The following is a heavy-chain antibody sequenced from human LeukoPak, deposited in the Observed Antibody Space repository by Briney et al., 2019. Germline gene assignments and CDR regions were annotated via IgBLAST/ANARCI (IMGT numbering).Heavy chain of an antibody. CDR1: GGSISSYY. Sequence: SETLSLTCTVSGGSISSYYWSWIRQPPGKGLEWIGYIYYSGSINYNPSLKSRVTISVDTSKNQFSLKLSSVTAADTAVYYCARENGDYEAVWGQGTLVTVSS. CDR3: ARENGDYEAV. D-gene: IGHD4-17*01. J-gene: IGHJ4*02. CDR2: IYYSGSI. V-gene: IGHV4-59*12.